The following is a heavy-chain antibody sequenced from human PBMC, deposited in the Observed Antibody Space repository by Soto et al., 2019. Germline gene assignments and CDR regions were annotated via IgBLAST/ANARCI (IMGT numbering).Heavy chain of an antibody. CDR3: ARGVNYYGSGGYYLDY. Sequence: QVQLQESGPGLVKPSETLSLTCTVSGGSISSYYWSWIRQPPGKGLEWIGYIYYSGSTNYNPSLKGRVTISXXPXKXXFSLKLSSVTAADTAVYYCARGVNYYGSGGYYLDYWGQGTLVTASS. V-gene: IGHV4-59*01. CDR2: IYYSGST. CDR1: GGSISSYY. D-gene: IGHD3-10*01. J-gene: IGHJ4*02.